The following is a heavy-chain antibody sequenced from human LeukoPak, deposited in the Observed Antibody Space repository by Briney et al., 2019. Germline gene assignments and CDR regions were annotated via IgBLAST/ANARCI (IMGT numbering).Heavy chain of an antibody. Sequence: GGSLRLSCAASGFTFRDFGMHWARQAPGKGLEWVAFIRNDGSKDYYPDSVKGRFTISRDNSRTTLYLQMHSLRIEDTAVYYCVKGGSSSHNWFDPWGQGILVTVSS. CDR2: IRNDGSKD. CDR3: VKGGSSSHNWFDP. V-gene: IGHV3-30*02. J-gene: IGHJ5*02. CDR1: GFTFRDFG. D-gene: IGHD6-13*01.